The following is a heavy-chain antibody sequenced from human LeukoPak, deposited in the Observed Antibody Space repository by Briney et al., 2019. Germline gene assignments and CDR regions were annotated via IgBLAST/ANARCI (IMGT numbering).Heavy chain of an antibody. CDR2: ISYDGSNK. V-gene: IGHV3-30*19. Sequence: GGSLRLSCAASGFTFSSFGMHWVRQAPGKGLEWVAVISYDGSNKYYADSVKGRFTISRDNSKNTLYLQMNSLRAEDTAVYYCASSVVLPYYYYYMDVWGKGTTVTVSS. D-gene: IGHD6-6*01. CDR1: GFTFSSFG. CDR3: ASSVVLPYYYYYMDV. J-gene: IGHJ6*03.